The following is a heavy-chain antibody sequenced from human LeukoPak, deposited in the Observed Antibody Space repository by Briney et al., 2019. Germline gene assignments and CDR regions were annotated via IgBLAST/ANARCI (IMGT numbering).Heavy chain of an antibody. CDR1: GYTFTRYY. CDR2: INPNSGGT. Sequence: SVKVSCKPSGYTFTRYYMHWVRQAPGQGREWIGWINPNSGGTNYAQKFQGRVTMTRDTSISTAYMELSRLRSDDTAVYYCARVRVKEAYDLNYWGQGTLVTVSS. D-gene: IGHD3-3*01. CDR3: ARVRVKEAYDLNY. J-gene: IGHJ4*02. V-gene: IGHV1-2*02.